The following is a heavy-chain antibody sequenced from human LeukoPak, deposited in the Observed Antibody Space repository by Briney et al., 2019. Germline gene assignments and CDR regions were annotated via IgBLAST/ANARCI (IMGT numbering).Heavy chain of an antibody. Sequence: PGGSLRLSCAASGFTITTYAVNWVRQAPGKGLEWVSDITISGNTRNYADSVKGRFTISRDNARNSLYLQMNSLRVEDTAVYYCARGDPYADLWGQGTLVSVAS. V-gene: IGHV3-48*03. CDR2: ITISGNTR. J-gene: IGHJ5*02. D-gene: IGHD2-2*01. CDR3: ARGDPYADL. CDR1: GFTITTYA.